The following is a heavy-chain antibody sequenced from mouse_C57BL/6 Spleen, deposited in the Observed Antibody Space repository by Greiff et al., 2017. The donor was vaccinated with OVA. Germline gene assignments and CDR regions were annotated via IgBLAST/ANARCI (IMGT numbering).Heavy chain of an antibody. CDR2: ISSGSSTI. CDR3: ARGLRGDYAMDY. Sequence: EVMLVESGGGLVKPGGSLKLSCAASGFTFSDYGMHWVRQAPEKGLEWVAYISSGSSTIYYADTVKGRFTISRDNAKNTLFLQMTSLRSEDTAMYYCARGLRGDYAMDYWGQGTSVTVSS. CDR1: GFTFSDYG. D-gene: IGHD1-1*01. V-gene: IGHV5-17*01. J-gene: IGHJ4*01.